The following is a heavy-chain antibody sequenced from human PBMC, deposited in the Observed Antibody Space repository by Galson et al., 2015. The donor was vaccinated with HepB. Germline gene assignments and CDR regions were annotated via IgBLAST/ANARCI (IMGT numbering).Heavy chain of an antibody. Sequence: SRRLSCAASGFTFGNYAMSWVRRSQGKGREWFSAIVGRADDTYYSDSVKGRFTIPRDNSRKTLYFQMNSLRDEDTAVYYCAKGSASSRPYYFDYWGQGTLVTVSS. D-gene: IGHD6-13*01. CDR3: AKGSASSRPYYFDY. CDR2: IVGRADDT. V-gene: IGHV3-23*01. CDR1: GFTFGNYA. J-gene: IGHJ4*02.